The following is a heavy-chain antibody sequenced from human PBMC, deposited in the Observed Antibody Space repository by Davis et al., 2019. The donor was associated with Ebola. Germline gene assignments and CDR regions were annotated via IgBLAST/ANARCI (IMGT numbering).Heavy chain of an antibody. J-gene: IGHJ4*02. CDR3: AKDSYYYDSSGYLYFDY. V-gene: IGHV3-30*18. Sequence: GGSLRLSCAASGFTFSSYGMHWVRQAPGKGLEWVAVISYDGSNKYYADSVKGRFTISRDNSKNTLYLQMNSLRAEDTAVYYCAKDSYYYDSSGYLYFDYWGQGTLVTVSS. CDR2: ISYDGSNK. D-gene: IGHD3-22*01. CDR1: GFTFSSYG.